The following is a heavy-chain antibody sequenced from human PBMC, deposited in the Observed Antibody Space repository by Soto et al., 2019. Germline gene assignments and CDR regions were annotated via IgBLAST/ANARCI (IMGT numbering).Heavy chain of an antibody. CDR3: ARLPILGATRGRAYYGMDV. V-gene: IGHV5-51*01. Sequence: GESLKISCKGSGYSFTSYWIGWVRQMPGKGLEWIGIIYPGDSDTRYSPSFQGQVTISADESISTAYLQWSSLKASDTAMYYCARLPILGATRGRAYYGMDVWGRGTTVTFSS. J-gene: IGHJ6*02. CDR1: GYSFTSYW. D-gene: IGHD1-26*01. CDR2: IYPGDSDT.